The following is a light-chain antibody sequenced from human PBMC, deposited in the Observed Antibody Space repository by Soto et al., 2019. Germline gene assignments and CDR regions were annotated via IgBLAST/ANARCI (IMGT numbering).Light chain of an antibody. J-gene: IGKJ3*01. V-gene: IGKV4-1*01. CDR1: QTIFYTSSNKNY. CDR2: GAS. Sequence: DIVLTQSPDSLAVSLGERATIHCKSSQTIFYTSSNKNYLAWYQQRPGQPPKLLIYGASDRESGVPNRFSGSGSGTDFTLTISGLQAEDVAVYYCQQYYSTPCTFGPGTKVDIK. CDR3: QQYYSTPCT.